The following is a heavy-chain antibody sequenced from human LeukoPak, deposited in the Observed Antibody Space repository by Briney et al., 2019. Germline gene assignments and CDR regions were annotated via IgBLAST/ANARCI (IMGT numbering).Heavy chain of an antibody. CDR1: GGSISSSSYY. V-gene: IGHV4-39*07. Sequence: SETLSLTCTVSGGSISSSSYYWGWIRQPPGKGLEWIGSIYYSGSIYYNPSLKSRVTISVDTSKNQFSLKLSSVTAADTAVYYCARVTYYYGSGESYYFDYWGQGTLVTVSS. CDR3: ARVTYYYGSGESYYFDY. J-gene: IGHJ4*02. CDR2: IYYSGSI. D-gene: IGHD3-10*01.